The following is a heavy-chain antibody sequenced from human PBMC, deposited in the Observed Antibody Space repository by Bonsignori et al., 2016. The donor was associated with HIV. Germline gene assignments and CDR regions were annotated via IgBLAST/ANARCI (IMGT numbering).Heavy chain of an antibody. J-gene: IGHJ6*03. Sequence: WVRQAPGQGLEWMGWMNPNSGNTGYAQKFQGRVTMTRNTSISTAYMELSSLRSEDTAVYYCARVCKVDDFWSGYLYYYYYYMDVWGKGTTVTVSS. V-gene: IGHV1-8*01. CDR2: MNPNSGNT. D-gene: IGHD3-3*01. CDR3: ARVCKVDDFWSGYLYYYYYYMDV.